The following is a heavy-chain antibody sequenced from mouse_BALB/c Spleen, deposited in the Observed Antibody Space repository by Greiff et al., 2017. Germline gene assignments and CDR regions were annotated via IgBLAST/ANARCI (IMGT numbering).Heavy chain of an antibody. J-gene: IGHJ2*01. V-gene: IGHV1-80*01. CDR3: AREGLGLYFDY. D-gene: IGHD4-1*01. CDR1: GYAFSSYW. Sequence: QVQLKQSGAELVRPGSSVKISCKASGYAFSSYWMNWVKQRPGQGLEWIGQIYPGDGDTNYNGKFKGKATLTADKSSSTAYMQLSSLTSEDSAVYFCAREGLGLYFDYWGQGTTLTVSS. CDR2: IYPGDGDT.